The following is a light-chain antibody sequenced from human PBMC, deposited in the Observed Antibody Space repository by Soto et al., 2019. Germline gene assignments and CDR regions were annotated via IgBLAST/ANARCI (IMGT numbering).Light chain of an antibody. Sequence: DIQMTQSPSSLSASVGDRVTITCRASQGISNYLAWYQQKPGKVPKLLIYAASTLQSGVPSRFSGSGSGTDFTLTISSLQPEDVATYYCQQYNKWPPRHTFGQGTRLEIK. CDR3: QQYNKWPPRHT. CDR1: QGISNY. J-gene: IGKJ2*01. CDR2: AAS. V-gene: IGKV1-27*01.